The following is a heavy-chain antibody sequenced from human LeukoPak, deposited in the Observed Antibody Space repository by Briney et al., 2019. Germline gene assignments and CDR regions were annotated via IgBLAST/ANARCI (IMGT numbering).Heavy chain of an antibody. D-gene: IGHD3-3*01. Sequence: ASVKVSCEASGGTFSSYAISWVRQAPGQGLEWMGWINPNSGGTNYAQKFQGRVTMTRDTSISTAYMELSRLRSDDTAVYYCARDQPHYDFWSGYYKGDAFDIWGQGTMVTVSS. CDR2: INPNSGGT. J-gene: IGHJ3*02. CDR1: GGTFSSYA. V-gene: IGHV1-2*02. CDR3: ARDQPHYDFWSGYYKGDAFDI.